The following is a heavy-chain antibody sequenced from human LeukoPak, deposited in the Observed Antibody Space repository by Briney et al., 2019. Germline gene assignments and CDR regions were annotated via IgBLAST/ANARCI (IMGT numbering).Heavy chain of an antibody. CDR1: GFTFSSYG. CDR2: ISGSGGST. CDR3: ARFGYDGENYYYYYMDV. D-gene: IGHD5-12*01. V-gene: IGHV3-23*01. J-gene: IGHJ6*03. Sequence: AGGSLRLSCAASGFTFSSYGMSWVRQAPGKGLEWVSAISGSGGSTYYADSVKGRFTISRDNAKNSLYLQMNSLRAEDTALYYCARFGYDGENYYYYYMDVWGKGTTVTVSS.